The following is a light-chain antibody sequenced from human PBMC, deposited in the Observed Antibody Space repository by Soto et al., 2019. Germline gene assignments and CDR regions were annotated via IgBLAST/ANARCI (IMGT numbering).Light chain of an antibody. CDR2: EVS. CDR1: SSDIGAYTL. CDR3: SSYTTIKTVV. V-gene: IGLV2-14*02. Sequence: QSALTQPASVSGSPGQSITISCTGTSSDIGAYTLVSWYQQYPGKAPRLIIYEVSKRPSGISNRFSASKSDNTAYLTISGVQPEDEADYHCSSYTTIKTVVFGGGTKVTVL. J-gene: IGLJ2*01.